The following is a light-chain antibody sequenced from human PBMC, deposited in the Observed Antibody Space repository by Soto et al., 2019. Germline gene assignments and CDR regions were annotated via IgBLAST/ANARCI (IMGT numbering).Light chain of an antibody. CDR3: QQTSHSPRT. CDR2: DSS. V-gene: IGKV3-20*01. J-gene: IGKJ2*01. CDR1: RSVISNF. Sequence: EIVLTQSPDTLSLSPGETASLSCWASRSVISNFLAWYQQRRGQPPRLLIYDSSKRATGIPARFTGSGSGTAFTLTISRVEPGDSAVYYCQQTSHSPRTFGQGTSLEIK.